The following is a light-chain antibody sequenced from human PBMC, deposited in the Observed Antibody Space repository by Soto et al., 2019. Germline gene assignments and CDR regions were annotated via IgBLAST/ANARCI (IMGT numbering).Light chain of an antibody. CDR1: NSDIGTYNY. V-gene: IGLV2-14*01. CDR2: EVS. J-gene: IGLJ1*01. Sequence: QSVLTQPASLSGSPGQSITISCTGTNSDIGTYNYVSWYQQHPGKAPKLIIYEVSNRPSGVSNRFSGSKSGNTASLTISGLQAEDEADYYCSSYTTSSPYVFGTGTKVTVL. CDR3: SSYTTSSPYV.